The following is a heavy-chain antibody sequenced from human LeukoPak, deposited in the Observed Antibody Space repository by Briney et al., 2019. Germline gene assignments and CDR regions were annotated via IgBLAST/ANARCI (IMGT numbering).Heavy chain of an antibody. CDR1: GGSFSGYY. J-gene: IGHJ1*01. V-gene: IGHV4-34*01. Sequence: SETLSLTCAVYGGSFSGYYWSWIRQPPGKGLEWIGEINHSGSTNYNPSLKSRVTISVDTSKNQFSLKLSSVTAADTVVYYCARGSLYYDFWSGYIRSEYFQHWGQGTLVTVSS. CDR2: INHSGST. D-gene: IGHD3-3*01. CDR3: ARGSLYYDFWSGYIRSEYFQH.